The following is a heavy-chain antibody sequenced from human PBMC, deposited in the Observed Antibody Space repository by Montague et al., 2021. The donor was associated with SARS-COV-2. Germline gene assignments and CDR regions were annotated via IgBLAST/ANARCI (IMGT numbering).Heavy chain of an antibody. Sequence: SETLSLTCTVSGGSINSFYWSWVRQSPGKRMEWIGYIHHSGSTKYNPSLQSRVTMSLDTSRNQLSLKLSSVTAADTAVYYCATQPGGLASASLGNWAQITLSLGTSRDQDTLEYNCATARDKGILSWSAIGGWFYYWSLDFWGQGTPVTVSS. D-gene: IGHD1-20*01. J-gene: IGHJ4*02. CDR3: ATQPGGLASASLGNWAQITLSLGTSRDQDTLEYNCATARDKGILSWSAIGGWFYYWSLDF. CDR1: GGSINSFY. V-gene: IGHV4-59*08. CDR2: IHHSGST.